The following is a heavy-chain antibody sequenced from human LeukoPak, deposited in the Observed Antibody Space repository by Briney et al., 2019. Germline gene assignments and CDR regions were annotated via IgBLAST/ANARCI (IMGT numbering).Heavy chain of an antibody. CDR3: ARVGGSYFDVITGFDY. CDR1: GYTFTSYD. J-gene: IGHJ4*02. D-gene: IGHD1-26*01. Sequence: ASVKVSCKASGYTFTSYDINWVRQATGQGLEWMGGIIPIFGTANYAQKFQGRVTITTDESTSTAYMELSSLRSEDTAVYYCARVGGSYFDVITGFDYWGQGTLVTVSS. V-gene: IGHV1-69*05. CDR2: IIPIFGTA.